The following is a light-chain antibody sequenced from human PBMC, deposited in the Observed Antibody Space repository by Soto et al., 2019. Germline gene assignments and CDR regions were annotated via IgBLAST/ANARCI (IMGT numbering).Light chain of an antibody. CDR2: DAS. Sequence: DIQMTQSPSSLSASVGDRVTIACQSSHDVSRNLNWFQQKPGEAPKLQIYDASNLERGVPSRFSASGSGTDYTFTISSLQPEDVATYYCQQYNSMLSFGGGTEIELK. V-gene: IGKV1-33*01. J-gene: IGKJ4*02. CDR1: HDVSRN. CDR3: QQYNSMLS.